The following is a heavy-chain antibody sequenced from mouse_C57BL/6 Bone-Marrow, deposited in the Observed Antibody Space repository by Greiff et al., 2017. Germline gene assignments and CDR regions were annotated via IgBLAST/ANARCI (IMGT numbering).Heavy chain of an antibody. V-gene: IGHV1-18*01. Sequence: VQLQQSGPELVKPGASVKIPCKASGYTFTDYNMDWVKQSHGKSLEWIGDINPNNGGTIYNQKFKGKATLTVDKSSSTAYMELRSLTSEDTAVYYCAIPRYYYGSSRFAYWGQGTLVTVSA. CDR1: GYTFTDYN. CDR2: INPNNGGT. D-gene: IGHD1-1*01. J-gene: IGHJ3*01. CDR3: AIPRYYYGSSRFAY.